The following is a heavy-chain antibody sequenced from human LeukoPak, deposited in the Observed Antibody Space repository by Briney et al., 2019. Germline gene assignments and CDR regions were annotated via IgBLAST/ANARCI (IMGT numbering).Heavy chain of an antibody. D-gene: IGHD3-10*01. CDR2: IKQDGSEK. J-gene: IGHJ4*02. Sequence: PGGSLRLSCAASGFTFSSYWMSWVRQAPGKGLEWVANIKQDGSEKYYVDSVKGRFTISRDNAKNSLYLQMNSLRAEDTAVYYCGRNPPFGARLLFWVYWGKGTLVTVS. V-gene: IGHV3-7*01. CDR1: GFTFSSYW. CDR3: GRNPPFGARLLFWVY.